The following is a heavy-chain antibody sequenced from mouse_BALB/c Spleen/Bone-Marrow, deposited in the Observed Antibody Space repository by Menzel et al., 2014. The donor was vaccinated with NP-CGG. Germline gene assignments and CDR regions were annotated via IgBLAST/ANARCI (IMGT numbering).Heavy chain of an antibody. J-gene: IGHJ3*01. CDR3: ARRDDGYYTY. V-gene: IGHV14-3*02. Sequence: EVQLQQSGAELVKPGASVKLSCTASGFNIKDTYMHWVKQRPEQGLEWIGRIDPANGNTKYDPKFQGKATITAETSSNTAYLQLSSLTSEDTAVYYCARRDDGYYTYWGQGTPVTVSA. CDR2: IDPANGNT. CDR1: GFNIKDTY. D-gene: IGHD2-3*01.